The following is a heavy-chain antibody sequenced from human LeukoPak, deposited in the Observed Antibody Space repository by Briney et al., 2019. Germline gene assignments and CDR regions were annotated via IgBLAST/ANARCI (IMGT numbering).Heavy chain of an antibody. J-gene: IGHJ5*02. V-gene: IGHV3-23*01. CDR3: TRDLGYFYDSSAYYDGGDL. D-gene: IGHD3-22*01. CDR2: ISGSGGST. CDR1: GFTFSSYA. Sequence: GGSLRLSCAASGFTFSSYAMSWVRQAPGKGLEWVSAISGSGGSTYYADSVKGRFTISRDNSKNTLYLQMYSLRAEDTAFYYCTRDLGYFYDSSAYYDGGDLWGQGTLVTVSA.